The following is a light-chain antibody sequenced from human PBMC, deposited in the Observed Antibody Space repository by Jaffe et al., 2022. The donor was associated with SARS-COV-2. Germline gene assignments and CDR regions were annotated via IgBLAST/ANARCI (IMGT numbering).Light chain of an antibody. Sequence: EIVLAQSPGTLSLSPGERATLSCRASQSVTGRYLAWYQHIPGQAPRLLIYGASVRATGIPDRFSGSGSGTDFTLTITRLEPEDFAVYYCQQYGNSPLTFGGGTKVDIK. CDR3: QQYGNSPLT. V-gene: IGKV3-20*01. J-gene: IGKJ4*01. CDR1: QSVTGRY. CDR2: GAS.